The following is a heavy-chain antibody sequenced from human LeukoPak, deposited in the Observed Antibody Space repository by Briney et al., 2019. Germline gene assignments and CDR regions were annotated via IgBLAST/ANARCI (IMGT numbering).Heavy chain of an antibody. D-gene: IGHD6-19*01. CDR1: GYTFSNYG. V-gene: IGHV1-18*04. CDR3: ARHSGSGWQALGY. Sequence: ASVKVSCKASGYTFSNYGISWVRQAPGLGLEWMGWTSYNGNTNYAQKFQDRVTMTTDTSTTTAYMESRSLESDDTAVYYCARHSGSGWQALGYWGQGTLVTVSS. J-gene: IGHJ4*02. CDR2: TSYNGNT.